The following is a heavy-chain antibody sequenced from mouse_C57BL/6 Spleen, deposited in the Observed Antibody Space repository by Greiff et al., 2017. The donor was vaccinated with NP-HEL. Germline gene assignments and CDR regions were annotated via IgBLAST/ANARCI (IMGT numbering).Heavy chain of an antibody. D-gene: IGHD2-1*01. V-gene: IGHV1-9*01. Sequence: QVQLQQSGAELMKPGASVKLSCKATGYTFTVYWIEWVKQRPGHGLEWIGEILPGSGSTNYNQKFKGKSTLTVDKSSSTAYMQLSSLTSEDSAVYYCARNGNYLYYFDYWGQGTTLTVSS. CDR1: GYTFTVYW. CDR2: ILPGSGST. CDR3: ARNGNYLYYFDY. J-gene: IGHJ2*01.